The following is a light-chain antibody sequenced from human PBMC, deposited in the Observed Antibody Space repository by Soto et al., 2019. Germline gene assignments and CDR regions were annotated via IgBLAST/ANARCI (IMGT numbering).Light chain of an antibody. J-gene: IGLJ1*01. CDR2: DVS. Sequence: QSALTQPASVSGSPGQSITISCTGTSSDVGGYNYVSWYQQHPGKAPKLMIYDVSNRPSGVSSRFSGSKSGNMASLTISGLQAEDEADYYRRPYTSTRSYVSGTGTKVPVL. CDR1: SSDVGGYNY. CDR3: RPYTSTRSYV. V-gene: IGLV2-14*01.